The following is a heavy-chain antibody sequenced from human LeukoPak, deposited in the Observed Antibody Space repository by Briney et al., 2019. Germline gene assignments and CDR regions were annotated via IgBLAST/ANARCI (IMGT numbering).Heavy chain of an antibody. D-gene: IGHD6-19*01. V-gene: IGHV3-30*02. CDR2: IRYDGGNE. CDR1: GFTFRTYW. Sequence: GGSLRLSCAASGFTFRTYWMSWVRQAPGKGLEWVAFIRYDGGNEYYADSVKGRFTISRDNSKNTLYLQMNNLRAEDTAVYFCAKVLSSSNYYYFDYWGQGTLVTVSS. CDR3: AKVLSSSNYYYFDY. J-gene: IGHJ4*02.